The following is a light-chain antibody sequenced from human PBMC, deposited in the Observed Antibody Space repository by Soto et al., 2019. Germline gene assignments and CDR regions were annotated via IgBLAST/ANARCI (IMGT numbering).Light chain of an antibody. CDR2: GAS. V-gene: IGKV3-15*01. Sequence: DILLTQSPATLSLSAGERATLSCLASQSVSSKLDWYQQKPGQAPRHLMYGASTRATGIPARFSGSGSGTEFTLTISSLQSEDFAVYYCQQYNNWHPWTFGQGTKVDIK. CDR1: QSVSSK. J-gene: IGKJ1*01. CDR3: QQYNNWHPWT.